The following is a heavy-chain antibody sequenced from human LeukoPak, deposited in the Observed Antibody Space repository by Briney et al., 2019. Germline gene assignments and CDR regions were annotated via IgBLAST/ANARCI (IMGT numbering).Heavy chain of an antibody. CDR2: IRYDGSNK. Sequence: GGSLRLSCAASGFTFSSYSMHWVRQAPGKGLEWVAFIRYDGSNKYYADSVKGRFTISRDNSKNTLYLQMNSLRAEDTAVYYCAKDDRAYCGGDCFLVFDYWGQGTLVTVSS. J-gene: IGHJ4*02. CDR3: AKDDRAYCGGDCFLVFDY. CDR1: GFTFSSYS. V-gene: IGHV3-30*02. D-gene: IGHD2-21*02.